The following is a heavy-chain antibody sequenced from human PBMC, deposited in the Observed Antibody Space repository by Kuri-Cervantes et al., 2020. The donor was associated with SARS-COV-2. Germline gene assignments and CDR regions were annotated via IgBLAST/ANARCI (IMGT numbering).Heavy chain of an antibody. V-gene: IGHV1-18*01. J-gene: IGHJ4*02. D-gene: IGHD3-9*01. CDR1: GYTFTSYG. CDR3: AGVGPQYFDWLLSD. CDR2: ISAYNGNT. Sequence: ASVKVSCKASGYTFTSYGISWVRQAPGQGLEWMGWISAYNGNTNYAQKLQGRVTMTTDTSTSTAYMELRSLRSDDTAVYYCAGVGPQYFDWLLSDWGQGTLVTVSS.